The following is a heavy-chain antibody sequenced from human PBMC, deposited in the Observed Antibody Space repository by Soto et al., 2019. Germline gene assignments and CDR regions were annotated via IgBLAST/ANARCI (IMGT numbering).Heavy chain of an antibody. CDR2: ISGNGRTT. D-gene: IGHD6-19*01. CDR1: GFNFIDYA. V-gene: IGHV3-23*01. Sequence: EVQLLESGGGLVQPGGSLRLSCAASGFNFIDYAITWVRQAPGKGLEWVSDISGNGRTTYYADSVKGRFTISRDNSKNTVYLQMNSLRAEDTVLYYCAKDGKYSSGWFFYFDNWGQGTLVTVSS. CDR3: AKDGKYSSGWFFYFDN. J-gene: IGHJ4*02.